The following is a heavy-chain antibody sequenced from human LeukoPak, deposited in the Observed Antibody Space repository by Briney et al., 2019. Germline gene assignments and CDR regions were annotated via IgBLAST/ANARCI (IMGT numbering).Heavy chain of an antibody. V-gene: IGHV3-21*01. J-gene: IGHJ4*02. Sequence: GGSLRLSCAASGFTFSSYSMNWVRQAPGKGLEWVSSISSGSSYIYYADSVKGRFTISRDNAKNSLYLQMNSLRAEDTAVYYCARENTAADLDYWGQGTLVTVSS. CDR1: GFTFSSYS. CDR3: ARENTAADLDY. D-gene: IGHD5-18*01. CDR2: ISSGSSYI.